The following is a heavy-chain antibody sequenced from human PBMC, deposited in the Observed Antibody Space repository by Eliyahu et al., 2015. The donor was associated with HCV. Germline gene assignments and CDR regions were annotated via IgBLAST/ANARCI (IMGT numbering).Heavy chain of an antibody. CDR2: IYTSGST. CDR1: GGSISSYY. D-gene: IGHD6-19*01. V-gene: IGHV4-4*07. Sequence: QVQLQESGPGLVKPSETLSLTCTVSGGSISSYYWSWIRQPAGKGLEWIGRIYTSGSTNYNPPLKSRVTMSVDTSKNQFSLKLSSVTAADTAVYYCARDRTSYSSGWYIDYWGQGTLVTVSS. J-gene: IGHJ4*02. CDR3: ARDRTSYSSGWYIDY.